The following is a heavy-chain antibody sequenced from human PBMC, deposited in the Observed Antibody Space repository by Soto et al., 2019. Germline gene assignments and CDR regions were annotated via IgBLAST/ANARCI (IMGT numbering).Heavy chain of an antibody. CDR2: MNPNSGNT. J-gene: IGHJ6*02. CDR3: ASSVGYDSSGYYSGFTYGMDV. CDR1: GYTFTSYD. Sequence: ASVKVSCKASGYTFTSYDINWVRQATGQGLEWMGWMNPNSGNTGYAQKFQGRVNMTRNTSISTAYMELSSLRSEDTAVYYCASSVGYDSSGYYSGFTYGMDVWGQGTTVTVSS. V-gene: IGHV1-8*01. D-gene: IGHD3-22*01.